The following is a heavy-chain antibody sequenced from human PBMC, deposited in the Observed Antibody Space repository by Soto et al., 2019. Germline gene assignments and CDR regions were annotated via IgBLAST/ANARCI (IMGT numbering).Heavy chain of an antibody. V-gene: IGHV3-21*01. Sequence: GGSLRLSCAASGFTFSSYSMNWVRQAPGKGLEWVSSISSSSSYIYYADSVKGRFTISRDNAKNSLYLQMNSLRAEDTAVYYCPRHFSRSPRTTPTLFDYWGQGTLVTVSS. CDR2: ISSSSSYI. CDR3: PRHFSRSPRTTPTLFDY. J-gene: IGHJ4*02. D-gene: IGHD3-3*02. CDR1: GFTFSSYS.